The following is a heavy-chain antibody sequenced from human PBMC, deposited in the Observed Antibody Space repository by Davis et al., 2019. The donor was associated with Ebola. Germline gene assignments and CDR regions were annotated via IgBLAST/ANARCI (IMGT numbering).Heavy chain of an antibody. CDR2: IYYSGST. Sequence: PSETLSLTCTVSGGSISSYYWSWIRQPPGKGLEWIGYIYYSGSTNYNPSLKSRVTISVDTSKNQFSLKLSSVTAADTAVYYCARSSGTPSFDYWGQGTLVTVSS. CDR3: ARSSGTPSFDY. CDR1: GGSISSYY. J-gene: IGHJ4*02. V-gene: IGHV4-59*01.